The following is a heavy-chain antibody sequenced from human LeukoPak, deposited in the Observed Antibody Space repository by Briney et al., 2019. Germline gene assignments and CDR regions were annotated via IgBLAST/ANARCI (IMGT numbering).Heavy chain of an antibody. CDR2: IYPRDSDT. J-gene: IGHJ4*02. D-gene: IGHD6-13*01. CDR3: ARTQDRIAARS. CDR1: GYSFTSYW. Sequence: PGESLKTSCKGSGYSFTSYWIGWVRQMPGKGLEWMGIIYPRDSDTRYSPSFQGQVTISADKSINTAYLQWSSLKASDTAIYYCARTQDRIAARSWGQGTLVTVSS. V-gene: IGHV5-51*01.